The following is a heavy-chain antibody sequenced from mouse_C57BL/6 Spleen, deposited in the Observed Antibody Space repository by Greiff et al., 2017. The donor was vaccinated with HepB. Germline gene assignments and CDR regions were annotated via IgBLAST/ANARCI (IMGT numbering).Heavy chain of an antibody. V-gene: IGHV6-6*01. J-gene: IGHJ2*01. Sequence: EVKVEESGGGLVQPGGSMKLSCAASGFTFSDAWMDWVRQSPEKGLEWVAEIRNKANNHATYYAESVKGRFTISRDDSKSSVYLQMNSLRAEDTGIYYCTRRTGTMWVFDYWGQGTTLTVSS. CDR3: TRRTGTMWVFDY. D-gene: IGHD4-1*01. CDR1: GFTFSDAW. CDR2: IRNKANNHAT.